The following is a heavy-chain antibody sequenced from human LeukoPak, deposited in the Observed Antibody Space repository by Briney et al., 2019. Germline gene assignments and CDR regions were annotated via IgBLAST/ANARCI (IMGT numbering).Heavy chain of an antibody. CDR1: GFTFSSYS. Sequence: GGSLRLSCAASGFTFSSYSMNWVRQAPGKGLEWVSSISSSSCYIYYADSVKGRFTISRDNAKNSLYLQMNSLRAEDTAVYYCARGGYCSGGSCYVHYYYMDVWGKGTTVTVSS. CDR2: ISSSSCYI. J-gene: IGHJ6*03. D-gene: IGHD2-15*01. CDR3: ARGGYCSGGSCYVHYYYMDV. V-gene: IGHV3-21*01.